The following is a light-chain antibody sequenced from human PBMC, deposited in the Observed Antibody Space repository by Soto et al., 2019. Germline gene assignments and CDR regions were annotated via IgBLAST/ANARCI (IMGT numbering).Light chain of an antibody. CDR3: QQYASYST. Sequence: DIHMAQSPSTLSASGVDLYTFAFRASQSVSSWLAWYQKKPGKGPNVLIYKASTLESGVPSRFSGSGFGTEFTLTMTSLQPDDSATYYGQQYASYSTFGQGTKVDIK. V-gene: IGKV1-5*03. J-gene: IGKJ1*01. CDR1: QSVSSW. CDR2: KAS.